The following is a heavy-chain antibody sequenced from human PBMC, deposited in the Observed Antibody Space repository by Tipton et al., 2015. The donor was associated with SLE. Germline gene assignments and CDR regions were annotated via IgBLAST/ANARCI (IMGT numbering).Heavy chain of an antibody. CDR3: ARREVWGSKLGAFDI. CDR1: GYSFTSYG. D-gene: IGHD7-27*01. J-gene: IGHJ3*02. CDR2: ISAYNGNT. V-gene: IGHV1-18*01. Sequence: QSGAEVKKPGESLKISCKGSGYSFTSYGISWVRQAPGQGLEWMGWISAYNGNTNYAQKLQGRVTMTTDTSTSTAYMELRSLRSDDTAVYYCARREVWGSKLGAFDIWGQGTMVTVSS.